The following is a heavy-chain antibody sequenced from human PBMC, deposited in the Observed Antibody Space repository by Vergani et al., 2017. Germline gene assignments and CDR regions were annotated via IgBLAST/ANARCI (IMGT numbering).Heavy chain of an antibody. CDR3: ARVVVAAFDAFDI. Sequence: QVQLQQWGAGLLKPSETLSLTCAVYGGSFSGYYWSWIRQPPGKGLEWIGYIYHSGSTYYNPSLRSGVTISVDRSKNQFSLKLSSVTAADTAVYYCARVVVAAFDAFDIWGQGTMVTVSS. J-gene: IGHJ3*02. D-gene: IGHD2-15*01. CDR1: GGSFSGYY. V-gene: IGHV4-34*01. CDR2: IYHSGST.